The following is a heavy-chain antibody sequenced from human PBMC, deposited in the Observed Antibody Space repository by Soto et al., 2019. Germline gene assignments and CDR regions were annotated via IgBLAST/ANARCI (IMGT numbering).Heavy chain of an antibody. J-gene: IGHJ6*02. CDR2: IIPIFGTA. CDR1: GGTFSSYA. V-gene: IGHV1-69*01. Sequence: QVQLVQSGAEVKKPGSSVKVSCKASGGTFSSYAISWVRQAPGQGLEWMGGIIPIFGTANYAQKFEGRVTITAEESTSTAYIEMSSLRFEETVVYYCARDGIRGYSGYGPVYYSSGMDVWGQGTTVSVSS. CDR3: ARDGIRGYSGYGPVYYSSGMDV. D-gene: IGHD5-12*01.